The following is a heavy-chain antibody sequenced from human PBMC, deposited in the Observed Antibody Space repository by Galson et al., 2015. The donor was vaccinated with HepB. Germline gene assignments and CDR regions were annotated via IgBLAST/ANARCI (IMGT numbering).Heavy chain of an antibody. J-gene: IGHJ3*01. V-gene: IGHV1-3*01. D-gene: IGHD3-3*01. CDR3: ARWSPSGASDDALDL. CDR2: INAGNAYT. Sequence: SVKVSCKASGDDFINYALYWVRQAPGQRPEWMGWINAGNAYTEYSQKFQGRISITTDTSASTVYMELRSLRSEDTGVYFCARWSPSGASDDALDLWGQGTAVTVSS. CDR1: GDDFINYA.